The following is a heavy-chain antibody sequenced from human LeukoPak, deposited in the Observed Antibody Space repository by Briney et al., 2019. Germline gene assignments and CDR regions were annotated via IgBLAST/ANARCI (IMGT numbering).Heavy chain of an antibody. CDR3: ARGGKAMVTLSYYYYYMDV. CDR1: GFTFDDYG. D-gene: IGHD5-18*01. Sequence: GESLKISCAASGFTFDDYGMSWVRQAPGKGLEWVSGINWNGGSTGYADSVKGRFTISRDNAKNSLYLQMNSLRAEDTALYYCARGGKAMVTLSYYYYYMDVWGKGTTVTVSS. J-gene: IGHJ6*03. CDR2: INWNGGST. V-gene: IGHV3-20*04.